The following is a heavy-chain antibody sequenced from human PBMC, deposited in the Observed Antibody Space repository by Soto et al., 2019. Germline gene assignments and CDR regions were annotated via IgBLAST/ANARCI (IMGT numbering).Heavy chain of an antibody. Sequence: GGSLRLSCVVSGFSFSSVWMTWVRQAPGKGLECVANIKYDGSEEYYVDSVKGRFTISRDNAKNSLYLQMNSLRDEDSAVYYCVTDLNWQGHWGQGTLVTVS. J-gene: IGHJ4*02. V-gene: IGHV3-7*01. CDR1: GFSFSSVW. CDR2: IKYDGSEE. CDR3: VTDLNWQGH.